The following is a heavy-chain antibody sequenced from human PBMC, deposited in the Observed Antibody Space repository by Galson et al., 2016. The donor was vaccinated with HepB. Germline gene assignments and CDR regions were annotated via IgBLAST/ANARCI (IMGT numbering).Heavy chain of an antibody. D-gene: IGHD2-2*01. CDR1: AGSISDSSFY. V-gene: IGHV4-39*01. J-gene: IGHJ4*02. CDR2: VYYTGGT. CDR3: ARHHMHSLFDY. Sequence: ETLSLTCTVSAGSISDSSFYWGWVRQPPGKGLEWIGSVYYTGGTYYNPSLKSRASISVDSSRNQFSLRLSFVTAADTSIYYCARHHMHSLFDYWGRGTLVTVSS.